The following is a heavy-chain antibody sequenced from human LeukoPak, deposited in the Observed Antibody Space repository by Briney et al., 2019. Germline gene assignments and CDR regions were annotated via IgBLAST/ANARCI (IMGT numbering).Heavy chain of an antibody. J-gene: IGHJ4*02. CDR3: AKHSGSYFIYYVVY. V-gene: IGHV3-23*01. Sequence: GGSLRLSSAASGFTFSSYGMSWVRQAPGKGLEWVSTISGSAYNTYYADSVKGRFTISRDNSANTLYLKMNSLRAEDKALYYCAKHSGSYFIYYVVYWGQGTLVTVSS. CDR1: GFTFSSYG. D-gene: IGHD1-26*01. CDR2: ISGSAYNT.